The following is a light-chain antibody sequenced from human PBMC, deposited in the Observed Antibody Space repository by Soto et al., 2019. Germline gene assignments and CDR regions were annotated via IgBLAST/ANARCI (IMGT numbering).Light chain of an antibody. CDR3: QQYGSSPRT. CDR2: GAS. CDR1: QSVSSSY. J-gene: IGKJ1*01. Sequence: EIVLTQSPGTLSLSPGERATLSCRASQSVSSSYLVWYQQKLGQAPRLLIDGASSRATGIPDRFSGSGSGTDFTLTISRLEPEDFAVYYCQQYGSSPRTFGQGTKVDI. V-gene: IGKV3-20*01.